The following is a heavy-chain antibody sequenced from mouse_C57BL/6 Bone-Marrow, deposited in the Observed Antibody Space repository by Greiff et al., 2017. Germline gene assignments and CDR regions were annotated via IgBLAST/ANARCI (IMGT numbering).Heavy chain of an antibody. CDR1: GYTFTNYW. CDR3: ARTPYYYGSTSYYLDY. J-gene: IGHJ2*01. V-gene: IGHV1-63*01. Sequence: QVQLQQSGAELVRPGTSVKMSCKASGYTFTNYWIGWAKQRPGHGLEWIGDIYPGGGHPNYNEKFKGKATLTSDKSSSTAYMQFSSLTSEDSAIYYCARTPYYYGSTSYYLDYWGQGTTLTVSS. CDR2: IYPGGGHP. D-gene: IGHD1-1*01.